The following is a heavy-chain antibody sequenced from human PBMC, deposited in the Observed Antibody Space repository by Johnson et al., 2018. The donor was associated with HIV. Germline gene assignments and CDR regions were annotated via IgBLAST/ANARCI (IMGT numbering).Heavy chain of an antibody. D-gene: IGHD3-16*02. Sequence: EVQLVESGGGVVQPGGSLRLSCAASGFTVSSNYMSWVRQAPGKGLEWVSVIYSGGSTYYADSVKGRFTISRDNAKNSLYLQMNSLRAEDTAMYYCARGSLIVIVSDAFDIWGQGTMVTVSS. CDR2: IYSGGST. CDR1: GFTVSSNY. J-gene: IGHJ3*02. V-gene: IGHV3-66*01. CDR3: ARGSLIVIVSDAFDI.